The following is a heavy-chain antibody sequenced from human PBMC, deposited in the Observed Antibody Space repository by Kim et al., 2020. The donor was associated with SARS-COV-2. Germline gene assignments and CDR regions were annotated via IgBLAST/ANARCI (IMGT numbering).Heavy chain of an antibody. D-gene: IGHD2-2*01. CDR3: TRPIGYCSSTSCYAGYDYGMDV. CDR2: IRSKANSYAT. J-gene: IGHJ6*02. CDR1: GFTFSGSA. Sequence: GGSLRLSCAASGFTFSGSAMHCVRQASGKGLEWVGRIRSKANSYATAYAASVKGRFTISRDDSKNTAYLQMNSLKTEDTAVYYCTRPIGYCSSTSCYAGYDYGMDVWGQGTTVTVSS. V-gene: IGHV3-73*01.